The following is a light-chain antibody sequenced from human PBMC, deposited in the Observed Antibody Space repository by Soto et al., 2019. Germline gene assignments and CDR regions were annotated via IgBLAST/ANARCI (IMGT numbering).Light chain of an antibody. CDR2: EVS. V-gene: IGLV2-23*02. CDR1: SSDVGSYNL. J-gene: IGLJ2*01. CDR3: CSYAGSNTLV. Sequence: QSVLTQPASVSGSPGQSITISCTGASSDVGSYNLVSWYQQHPGKAPKLMIYEVSRRPSGVSNRFSGSKSGNTASLTISGLQAEDEADYCCCSYAGSNTLVFGGGTQLTVL.